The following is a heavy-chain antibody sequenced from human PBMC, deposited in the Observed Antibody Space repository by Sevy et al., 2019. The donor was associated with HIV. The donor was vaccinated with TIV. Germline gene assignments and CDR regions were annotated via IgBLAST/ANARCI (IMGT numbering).Heavy chain of an antibody. CDR3: ARGPNFDYVYYYGMDV. J-gene: IGHJ6*02. CDR1: GGSISSYY. Sequence: SETLSLTCTVSGGSISSYYWSWIRQPPGKGLEWIGYIYYRGSTNYNPPLKSRVTISVDKSKNQLALKLSSVTAADTAVYYCARGPNFDYVYYYGMDVWGQGTTVTVSS. CDR2: IYYRGST. V-gene: IGHV4-59*12. D-gene: IGHD3-9*01.